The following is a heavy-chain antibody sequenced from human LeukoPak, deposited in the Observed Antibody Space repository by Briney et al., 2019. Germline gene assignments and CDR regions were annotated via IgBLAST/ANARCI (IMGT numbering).Heavy chain of an antibody. CDR3: ARGGSSSWYSPWFDP. CDR2: IIPIFGTA. Sequence: EASVKVSCKASGGTFSSYAISWVRQAPGQGLEWMGGIIPIFGTANYAQKFQGRVTITADESTSTAYMELSSLRSEDTAVYYCARGGSSSWYSPWFDPWGQGTLVTVSS. V-gene: IGHV1-69*13. D-gene: IGHD6-13*01. CDR1: GGTFSSYA. J-gene: IGHJ5*02.